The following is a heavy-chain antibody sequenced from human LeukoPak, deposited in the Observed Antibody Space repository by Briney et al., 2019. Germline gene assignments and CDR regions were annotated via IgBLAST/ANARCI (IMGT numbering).Heavy chain of an antibody. J-gene: IGHJ5*02. Sequence: ASVKVSCKASGYIFTNYAMNWVRQAPGQGLEWMGWINTDTGNPTYAQGFTGRFVFSLDTSVSTAYLQISSLKAEDTAVYYCARDRQWELRRGFDHWGQGTLVTVSS. CDR1: GYIFTNYA. CDR2: INTDTGNP. D-gene: IGHD1-26*01. V-gene: IGHV7-4-1*02. CDR3: ARDRQWELRRGFDH.